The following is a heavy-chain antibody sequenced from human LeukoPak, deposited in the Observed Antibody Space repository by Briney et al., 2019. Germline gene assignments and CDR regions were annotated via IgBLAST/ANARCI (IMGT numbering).Heavy chain of an antibody. CDR1: GFTLSDYW. Sequence: GGSLRLSCAASGFTLSDYWMNWVRQAPRKGLEWVANIKQDGSEKKYVDSVKGRFTISRDNAKNSVYLQMNSLGVEDTAVYYCVRGGRGERPNYWGQGTLVTISS. D-gene: IGHD1-26*01. CDR3: VRGGRGERPNY. CDR2: IKQDGSEK. V-gene: IGHV3-7*01. J-gene: IGHJ4*02.